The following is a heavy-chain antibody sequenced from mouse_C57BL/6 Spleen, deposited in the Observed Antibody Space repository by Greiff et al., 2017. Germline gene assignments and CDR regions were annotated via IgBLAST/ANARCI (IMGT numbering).Heavy chain of an antibody. V-gene: IGHV1-64*01. J-gene: IGHJ1*03. D-gene: IGHD4-1*01. CDR3: ARDWDEYFDV. CDR2: IHPNSGST. Sequence: QVHVKQSGAELVKPGASVKLSCKASGYTFTSYWMHWVKQRPGQGLEWIGMIHPNSGSTNYNEKFKSKATLTVDKSSSTAYMQLSSLTSEDSAVYYCARDWDEYFDVWGTGTTVTVSS. CDR1: GYTFTSYW.